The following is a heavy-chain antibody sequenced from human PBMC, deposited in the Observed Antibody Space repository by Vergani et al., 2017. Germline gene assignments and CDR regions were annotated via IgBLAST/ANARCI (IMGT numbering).Heavy chain of an antibody. V-gene: IGHV3-48*01. CDR2: ISSSSSTI. D-gene: IGHD2-2*02. Sequence: EVQLVESGGGFVQPGGSLRLPCAASGFTFSSYSMNWVRQAPGKGLEWVSYISSSSSTIYYADSVKGRFTISRDNAKNSLYLQMNSLRAEDTAVYYGARGVDIVVVPAAIPGWFDPWGQGTLVTVSS. J-gene: IGHJ5*02. CDR1: GFTFSSYS. CDR3: ARGVDIVVVPAAIPGWFDP.